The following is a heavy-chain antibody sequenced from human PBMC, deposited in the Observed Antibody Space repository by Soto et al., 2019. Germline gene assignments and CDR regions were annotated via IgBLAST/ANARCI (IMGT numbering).Heavy chain of an antibody. CDR1: GFTFSSYA. Sequence: EVQLLESGGGLVQPGGSLRLSCAASGFTFSSYAMSWVRQAPGKGLEWVSGISGCGGSTYYADSVKGRFTISRDNSKNTLYLQTNSLRAEDTAVYYCAKERGYNYGYDAMVVWGQGTTVTVSS. CDR3: AKERGYNYGYDAMVV. D-gene: IGHD5-18*01. J-gene: IGHJ6*02. CDR2: ISGCGGST. V-gene: IGHV3-23*01.